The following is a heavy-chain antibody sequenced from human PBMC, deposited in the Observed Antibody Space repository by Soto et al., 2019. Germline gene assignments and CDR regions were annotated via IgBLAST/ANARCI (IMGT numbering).Heavy chain of an antibody. Sequence: GGSLRLSCAVSGFNVNDNYMSWVRQAPGKAPEWVSVIYSGGKTDYAESVRGRFIVSRDTSKNMVYLQMNSLRAEDTATYYCTRDSSYYGGGRGVWYYWGQGTPVTVSS. CDR2: IYSGGKT. CDR1: GFNVNDNY. CDR3: TRDSSYYGGGRGVWYY. V-gene: IGHV3-66*01. D-gene: IGHD3-10*01. J-gene: IGHJ4*02.